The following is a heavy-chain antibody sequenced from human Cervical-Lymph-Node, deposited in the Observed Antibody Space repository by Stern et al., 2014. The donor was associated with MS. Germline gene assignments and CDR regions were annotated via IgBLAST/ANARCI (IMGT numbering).Heavy chain of an antibody. Sequence: EDQLVESGAEVKKPGESLRISCKASGYNFNNYWIGWVRQKPGKGPEWMGIIYSPSFQGQATISADKSINAAYLQWSSLKASDTALYFCARHRFNWNYSPFNYWGQGTLVTVSS. CDR3: ARHRFNWNYSPFNY. CDR1: GYNFNNYW. V-gene: IGHV5-51*01. J-gene: IGHJ4*02. D-gene: IGHD1-7*01. CDR2: I.